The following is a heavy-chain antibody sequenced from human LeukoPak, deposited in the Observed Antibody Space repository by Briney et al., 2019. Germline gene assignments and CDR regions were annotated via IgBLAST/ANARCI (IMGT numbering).Heavy chain of an antibody. CDR2: IYYSGST. V-gene: IGHV4-59*12. CDR3: ARDSHYYGSGSYLWFDP. CDR1: GGSISSYY. J-gene: IGHJ5*02. D-gene: IGHD3-10*01. Sequence: SETLSLTCTVSGGSISSYYWSWIRQPPGKGLEWIGYIYYSGSTNYNPSLKSRVTISVDTSKNQFSLKLSSVTAADTAVYYCARDSHYYGSGSYLWFDPWGQGTLVTVSS.